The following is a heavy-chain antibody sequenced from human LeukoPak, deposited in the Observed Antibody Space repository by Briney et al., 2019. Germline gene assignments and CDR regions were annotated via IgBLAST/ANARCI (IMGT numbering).Heavy chain of an antibody. V-gene: IGHV1-24*01. CDR1: GYTLTESS. D-gene: IGHD6-19*01. CDR2: FDPEDGET. J-gene: IGHJ4*02. CDR3: ATEMAVAGTGVFDY. Sequence: GASVKVSCKVSGYTLTESSMHWVRQAPGKGLEWMGGFDPEDGETIYAQKFQGRVTMTEDTSTDTAYMELSSLRSEDTAVYYCATEMAVAGTGVFDYWGQGTLVTVSS.